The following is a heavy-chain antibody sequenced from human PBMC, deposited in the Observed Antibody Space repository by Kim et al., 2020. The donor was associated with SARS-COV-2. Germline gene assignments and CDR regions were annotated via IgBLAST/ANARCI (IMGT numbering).Heavy chain of an antibody. V-gene: IGHV3-33*01. CDR1: GFTFSSYG. CDR3: AREDTAMETGGMDV. Sequence: GGSLRLSCEASGFTFSSYGMHWVRQAPGKGLEWVAVIWYDGSNKYYADSVKGRFTISRDNSKNTLYLQMNSLRAEDTAVYYCAREDTAMETGGMDVWGQGTTVTVSS. D-gene: IGHD5-18*01. J-gene: IGHJ6*02. CDR2: IWYDGSNK.